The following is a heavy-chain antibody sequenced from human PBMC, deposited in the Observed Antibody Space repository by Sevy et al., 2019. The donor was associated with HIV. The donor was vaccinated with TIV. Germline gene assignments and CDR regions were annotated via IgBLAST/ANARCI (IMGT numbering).Heavy chain of an antibody. V-gene: IGHV3-15*01. D-gene: IGHD1-26*01. CDR2: IKSKTDGGTT. CDR3: TTRLSGSYGVWYIDY. Sequence: GGSLRLSCAASGFTFSNAWMSWVRQAPGKGLEWVGRIKSKTDGGTTDYAAPVKGRFTISRDDSKNTLYLQMNSLKTEDTAVYYCTTRLSGSYGVWYIDYWAQGTLVTVSS. CDR1: GFTFSNAW. J-gene: IGHJ4*02.